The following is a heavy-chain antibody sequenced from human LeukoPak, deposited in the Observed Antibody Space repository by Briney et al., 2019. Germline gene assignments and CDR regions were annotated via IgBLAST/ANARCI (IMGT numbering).Heavy chain of an antibody. CDR3: ARDGYCSGGSCYPFARYYYYGMDV. Sequence: GGSLRLSCAASGFTFSNYAMYWVRQAPGKGLEYVSAISSNGGSTYYANSVKGRFTISRDNSENTLYLQMGSLRAEDMAVYYCARDGYCSGGSCYPFARYYYYGMDVWGQGTTVTVSS. J-gene: IGHJ6*02. CDR2: ISSNGGST. CDR1: GFTFSNYA. V-gene: IGHV3-64*01. D-gene: IGHD2-15*01.